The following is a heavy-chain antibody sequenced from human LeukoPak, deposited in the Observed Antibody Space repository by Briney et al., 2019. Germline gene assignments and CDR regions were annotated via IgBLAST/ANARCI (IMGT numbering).Heavy chain of an antibody. V-gene: IGHV1-2*02. CDR3: ARSTVVRSLDSSPSSLYYYYMDV. CDR2: VNPNSGDT. J-gene: IGHJ6*03. D-gene: IGHD4-23*01. CDR1: GYTFTGYY. Sequence: GASVKVSCKASGYTFTGYYLHWVRQAPGQGLEWMGCVNPNSGDTNYAQKFQGRVTITADESTSTAYMELRSLRSEDTAVYYCARSTVVRSLDSSPSSLYYYYMDVWGKGTTVTISS.